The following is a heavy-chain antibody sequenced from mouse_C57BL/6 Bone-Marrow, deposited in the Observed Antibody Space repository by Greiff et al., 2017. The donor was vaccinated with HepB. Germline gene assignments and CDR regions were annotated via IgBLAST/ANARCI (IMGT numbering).Heavy chain of an antibody. CDR1: GYTFTSYW. CDR2: IYPSDSET. D-gene: IGHD2-3*01. V-gene: IGHV1-61*01. J-gene: IGHJ4*01. CDR3: ARDDGYCSDY. Sequence: VQLQQSGAELVRPGSSVKLSCKASGYTFTSYWMDWVKQRPGQGLEWIGNIYPSDSETHYNQKFKDKATLTVDKSSSTAYMQLSSLTSEDSAVYYCARDDGYCSDYWGQGTSVTVSS.